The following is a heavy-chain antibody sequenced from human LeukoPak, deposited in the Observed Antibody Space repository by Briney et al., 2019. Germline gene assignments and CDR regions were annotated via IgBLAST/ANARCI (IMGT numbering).Heavy chain of an antibody. CDR3: ATGYGSGSYSKGLPYY. J-gene: IGHJ4*02. CDR1: GFTFSSYA. D-gene: IGHD3-10*01. Sequence: PGGSLRLSCAASGFTFSSYAMSWVRQAPGKGLEWVSAISGSGGSTYYADSVKGRFTISRDNSKNTLYLQMNSLRAEDTALYYCATGYGSGSYSKGLPYYWGQGTLVTVSS. V-gene: IGHV3-23*01. CDR2: ISGSGGST.